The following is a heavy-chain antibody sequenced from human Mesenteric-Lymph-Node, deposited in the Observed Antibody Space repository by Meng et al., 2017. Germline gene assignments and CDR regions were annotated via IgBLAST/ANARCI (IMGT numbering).Heavy chain of an antibody. CDR2: IYHNGST. V-gene: IGHV4-30-2*01. CDR1: SGPIVSTEYS. CDR3: ARLGPRWFDP. Sequence: QLQLQESGSGLVEPSQSLSLTFAGSSGPIVSTEYSFSWIRRPPGKGLEWIGYIYHNGSTYYNPYFKSRVTISLDRSKNQVSLKLNSVTAADTAVYSCARLGPRWFDPWGQGTLVTVSS. D-gene: IGHD7-27*01. J-gene: IGHJ5*02.